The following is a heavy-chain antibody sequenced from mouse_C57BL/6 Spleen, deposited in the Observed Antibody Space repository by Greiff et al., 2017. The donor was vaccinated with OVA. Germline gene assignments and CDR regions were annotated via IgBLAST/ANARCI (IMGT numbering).Heavy chain of an antibody. J-gene: IGHJ4*01. V-gene: IGHV5-12*01. CDR3: ARGDDCYYSYAMDY. CDR2: LSNGGGST. CDR1: GFTFSDYY. D-gene: IGHD2-3*01. Sequence: EVHLVESGGGLVQPGGSLKLSCAASGFTFSDYYMYWVRQTPEKRLEWVAYLSNGGGSTYYPDTVKGRFTISRDNAKNTLCMQMSRLKTENTAMYYGARGDDCYYSYAMDYWGQGTSVTVSS.